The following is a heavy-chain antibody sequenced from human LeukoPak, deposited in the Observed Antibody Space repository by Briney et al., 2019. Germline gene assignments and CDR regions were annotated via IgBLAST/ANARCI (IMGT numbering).Heavy chain of an antibody. CDR1: GGSFSGYY. J-gene: IGHJ4*02. Sequence: SETLSLTCAVYGGSFSGYYWSWIRQPPGKGLEWIGEINHSGSTNYNPSLQSRVPILVDPSQNQFSLKLSSVPAADTAVYYCARGHGQVAPKRDYCSSTSCYLYFDYWGQGALVTVSS. CDR2: INHSGST. D-gene: IGHD2-2*01. CDR3: ARGHGQVAPKRDYCSSTSCYLYFDY. V-gene: IGHV4-34*01.